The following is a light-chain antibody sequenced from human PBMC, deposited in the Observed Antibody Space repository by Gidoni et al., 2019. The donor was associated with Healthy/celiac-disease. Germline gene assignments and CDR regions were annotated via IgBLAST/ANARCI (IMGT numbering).Light chain of an antibody. V-gene: IGKV1-39*01. Sequence: DIQMTQSPSSLSASVGDRVTITCRASQSISSFLNWYQQKPGKAPKLLIYAASSLQSGGPSRFSGSGSGTDFTLTISSLQPEDFATYSCQQSYSTPFTFGQGTRLEIK. CDR3: QQSYSTPFT. CDR2: AAS. CDR1: QSISSF. J-gene: IGKJ5*01.